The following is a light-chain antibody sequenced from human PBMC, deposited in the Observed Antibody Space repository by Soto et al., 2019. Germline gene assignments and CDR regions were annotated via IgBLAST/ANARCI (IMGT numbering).Light chain of an antibody. CDR3: QHFGSSPGFT. Sequence: EIVLTQSPGTLSLSPGERATLSCRASQSINSRYLAWYQQKPGQAPRLLIYGASSRATGIPDRFSGSGSGTDFTPTSSRLEPDYVVVYYCQHFGSSPGFTFGPGTKVDIK. CDR1: QSINSRY. CDR2: GAS. V-gene: IGKV3-20*01. J-gene: IGKJ3*01.